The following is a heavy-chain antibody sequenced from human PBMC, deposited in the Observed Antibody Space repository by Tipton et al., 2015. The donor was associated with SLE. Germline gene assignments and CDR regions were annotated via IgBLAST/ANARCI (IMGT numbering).Heavy chain of an antibody. D-gene: IGHD4/OR15-4a*01. Sequence: TLSLTCSVSGVSISTRRFYWSWIRQPAGKGLEWIGHIYTTGSTNYSPSLKSRVTISFDTSETQFSLNLASVTIADTAVYYCARVSSGTNYAVESWGQGTLVTVSS. V-gene: IGHV4-61*09. J-gene: IGHJ4*02. CDR3: ARVSSGTNYAVES. CDR1: GVSISTRRFY. CDR2: IYTTGST.